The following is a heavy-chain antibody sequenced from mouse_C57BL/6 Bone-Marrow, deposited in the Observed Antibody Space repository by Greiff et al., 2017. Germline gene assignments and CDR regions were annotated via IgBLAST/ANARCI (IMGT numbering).Heavy chain of an antibody. D-gene: IGHD2-3*01. CDR2: IYPRSGNT. V-gene: IGHV1-81*01. CDR1: GYTFTSYG. J-gene: IGHJ4*01. Sequence: VQLQQSGAELARPGASVKLSCKASGYTFTSYGISWVKQRAGQGLEWIGEIYPRSGNTYYNEKFKGKATLTADKSSSTAYMELRSLTSEDSAVYFCARWGYCYYYAMDYWGQGTSVTVSS. CDR3: ARWGYCYYYAMDY.